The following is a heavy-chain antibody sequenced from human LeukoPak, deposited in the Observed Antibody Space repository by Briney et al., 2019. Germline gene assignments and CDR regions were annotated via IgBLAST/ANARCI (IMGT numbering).Heavy chain of an antibody. Sequence: GGSLRLSCAAPALTIRGYWMHWVRQAPGKGLVWVSRINKDGSITSYADSVKGRFTISRDNAKNTLYLQMNSLRAEDTAVYYCARSDWFDPCGQGTLVTVSS. J-gene: IGHJ5*02. CDR2: INKDGSIT. CDR1: ALTIRGYW. CDR3: ARSDWFDP. V-gene: IGHV3-74*01.